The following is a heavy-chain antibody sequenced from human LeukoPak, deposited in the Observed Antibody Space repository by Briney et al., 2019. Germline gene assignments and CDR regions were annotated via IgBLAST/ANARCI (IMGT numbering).Heavy chain of an antibody. CDR3: ARVKTGYSSGWSWFDP. J-gene: IGHJ5*02. CDR2: IYTSGST. D-gene: IGHD6-13*01. CDR1: GGSISSYY. Sequence: KPSETLSLTCTVSGGSISSYYWSWIRQPAGKGLEWIGRIYTSGSTNYNPSLKSRVTMSVDTSKNQFSLKLSSVTAADTAVYYCARVKTGYSSGWSWFDPWGQGTLVTVSS. V-gene: IGHV4-4*07.